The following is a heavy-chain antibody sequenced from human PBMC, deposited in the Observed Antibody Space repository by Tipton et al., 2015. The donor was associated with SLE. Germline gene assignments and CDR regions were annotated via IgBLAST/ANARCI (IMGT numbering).Heavy chain of an antibody. Sequence: TLSLTCSVSGDSISSGYYWGWIRQPPGKGLEWIGTIYRSGSTYYNPSLKSRVTISVDTSKNQFSLMVTSVTAADTAVYYCARLGGYPTSNWFDPWGQGTLVTVSS. J-gene: IGHJ5*02. CDR1: GDSISSGYY. CDR3: ARLGGYPTSNWFDP. V-gene: IGHV4-38-2*01. CDR2: IYRSGST. D-gene: IGHD3-16*02.